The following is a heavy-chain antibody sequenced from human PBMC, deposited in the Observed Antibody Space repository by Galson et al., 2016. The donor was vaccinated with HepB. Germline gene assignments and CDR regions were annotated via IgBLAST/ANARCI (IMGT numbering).Heavy chain of an antibody. CDR3: AHRGRTRYFDT. V-gene: IGHV2-5*02. D-gene: IGHD3/OR15-3a*01. CDR1: GISVTTFDVG. CDR2: IYWDDED. J-gene: IGHJ4*02. Sequence: PALVKPTQTLTLTCSVSGISVTTFDVGVGWIRQSPGKAPGWLAIIYWDDEDRYSPSLKSRLTITRDTSKNQVVLTMINMDPEDTATYYCAHRGRTRYFDTWGQGTLVTVSS.